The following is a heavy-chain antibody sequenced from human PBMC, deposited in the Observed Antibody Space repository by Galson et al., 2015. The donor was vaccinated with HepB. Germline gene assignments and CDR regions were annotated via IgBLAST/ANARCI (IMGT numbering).Heavy chain of an antibody. V-gene: IGHV5-51*01. CDR2: IYPGDSDT. J-gene: IGHJ4*02. Sequence: QSGAEVKKPGESLKISCKGSGYIFSNYWIVWVRQMPGKGLEFMGIIYPGDSDTKYSPSFQGQVTISADKSTRTAYLQWSSLKASDTAMYYCAKMSVGCFDYWGQESCVTVAS. CDR1: GYIFSNYW. D-gene: IGHD1-26*01. CDR3: AKMSVGCFDY.